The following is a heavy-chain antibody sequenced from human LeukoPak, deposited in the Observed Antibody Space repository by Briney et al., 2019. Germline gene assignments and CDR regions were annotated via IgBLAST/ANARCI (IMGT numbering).Heavy chain of an antibody. CDR1: GYAFSTSG. Sequence: GASVKVSCMASGYAFSTSGITWVRQAPGRGLEWMGWISAVNGNTSYAQKFLDRLTLTTDTATSTAYMEPGSLTSDDTAVYFCTRSLVFWGQGTQVTVSS. CDR3: TRSLVF. CDR2: ISAVNGNT. J-gene: IGHJ4*02. V-gene: IGHV1-18*01. D-gene: IGHD1-26*01.